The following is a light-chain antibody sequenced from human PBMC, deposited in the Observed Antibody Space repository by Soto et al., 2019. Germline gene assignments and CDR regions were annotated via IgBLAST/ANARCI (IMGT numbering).Light chain of an antibody. J-gene: IGKJ4*01. Sequence: IQLTQSPSSLSASVGDRVTITCRASQGIGSFLAWYQQKPGKAPKLLIHAASTLQSGVPSRFSGSGSGTDFTLTISSLQTEDFATYYCQQLNSYPTFGGGTKVEIK. CDR3: QQLNSYPT. CDR1: QGIGSF. V-gene: IGKV1-9*01. CDR2: AAS.